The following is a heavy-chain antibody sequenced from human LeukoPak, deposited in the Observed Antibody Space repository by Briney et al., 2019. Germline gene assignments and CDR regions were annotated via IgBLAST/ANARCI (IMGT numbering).Heavy chain of an antibody. J-gene: IGHJ5*02. CDR2: IYSGGTT. Sequence: GGSLRHSCAASGFTVSNNYLYWVRPAPRKSLEWVSVIYSGGTTYYANSVKGRFTISRDSSKNTMYLQMNSLRVEDTAMYYCGRDVGPWGQGIMVTV. CDR3: GRDVGP. CDR1: GFTVSNNY. V-gene: IGHV3-53*01.